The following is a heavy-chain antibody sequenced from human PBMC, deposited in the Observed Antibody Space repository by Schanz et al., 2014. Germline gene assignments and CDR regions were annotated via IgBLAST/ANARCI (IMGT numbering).Heavy chain of an antibody. D-gene: IGHD3-3*01. V-gene: IGHV3-11*01. J-gene: IGHJ6*02. CDR2: VSSYDTTV. CDR1: GFTFSDYY. Sequence: QVQLVESGGGVVQSGGSLRLSCAASGFTFSDYYMSWIRQAPGKGLEWISYVSSYDTTVSYADSVKGRFTISRDNAKNSVYLQMNSLRVEDTAVYYCARYGFRKFGVVYGLAVWGQGTTVTVS. CDR3: ARYGFRKFGVVYGLAV.